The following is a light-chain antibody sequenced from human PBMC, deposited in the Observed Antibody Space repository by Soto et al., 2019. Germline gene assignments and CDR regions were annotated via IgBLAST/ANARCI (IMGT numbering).Light chain of an antibody. J-gene: IGKJ1*01. CDR2: DAS. V-gene: IGKV3-20*01. CDR1: QTVRNNY. CDR3: QQYESSPLT. Sequence: EFVLTQSPGTLSLSPGERATLSCRASQTVRNNYLAWYQQKPGQAPRLLIYDASSRATGIPDRFSGSGSGTDFTLTISRLEPEDFAVYYCQQYESSPLTFGQGTRWIS.